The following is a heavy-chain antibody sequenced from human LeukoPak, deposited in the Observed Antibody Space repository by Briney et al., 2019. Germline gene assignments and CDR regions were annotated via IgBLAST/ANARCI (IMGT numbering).Heavy chain of an antibody. V-gene: IGHV1-2*02. D-gene: IGHD2-2*01. J-gene: IGHJ4*02. CDR3: ASLVVPAAPYYFDY. CDR1: GGTFSSYA. Sequence: GASVKVSCKASGGTFSSYAISWVRPAPGQGLEWMGWINPNSGGTNYAQKFQGRVTMTRDTSISTAYMELSRLRSDDTAVYYCASLVVPAAPYYFDYWGQGTLVTVSS. CDR2: INPNSGGT.